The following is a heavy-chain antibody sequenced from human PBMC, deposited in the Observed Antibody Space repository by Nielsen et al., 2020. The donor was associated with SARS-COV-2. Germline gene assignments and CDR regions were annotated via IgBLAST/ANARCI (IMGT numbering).Heavy chain of an antibody. CDR3: ARESGDVSASDVDH. V-gene: IGHV1-46*01. J-gene: IGHJ4*02. CDR2: INPSGGST. CDR1: GYTFTSYY. Sequence: ASVTVSCKASGYTFTSYYMHWVRQAPVQGLEWMGLINPSGGSTSYAQKFQGRVTMTRDTSTSTVYMELSSLRSEDTAMYYCARESGDVSASDVDHWGQGTLVTVSS. D-gene: IGHD6-6*01.